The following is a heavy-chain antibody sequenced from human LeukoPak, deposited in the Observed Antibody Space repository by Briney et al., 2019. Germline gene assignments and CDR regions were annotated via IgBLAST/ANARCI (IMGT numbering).Heavy chain of an antibody. CDR3: ARDWGAGDDY. Sequence: GGSLRLSCTASGFTFSSYWMTWVRQAPGKGLEWVANIKQDGSEKYYVDSVKGRFTISRDNAKSSLYLQMNSLRAEDTAVYYCARDWGAGDDYWGQGTLVTVSS. D-gene: IGHD3-16*01. J-gene: IGHJ4*02. CDR1: GFTFSSYW. CDR2: IKQDGSEK. V-gene: IGHV3-7*01.